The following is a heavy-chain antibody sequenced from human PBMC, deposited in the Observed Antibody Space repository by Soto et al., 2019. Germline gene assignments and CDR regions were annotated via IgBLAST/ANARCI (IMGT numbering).Heavy chain of an antibody. CDR3: AKVNTAMVTDAFDI. V-gene: IGHV3-23*01. D-gene: IGHD5-18*01. CDR2: LSGSGTST. CDR1: GFTFSNYA. Sequence: SGGSLRLSCAASGFTFSNYAMGWVRQAPGKGLECVSLLSGSGTSTYYGDSVKGRFTISRDNSKNTMYLQMNSLRAEDTAVYYCAKVNTAMVTDAFDIWGQGTTVTVSS. J-gene: IGHJ3*02.